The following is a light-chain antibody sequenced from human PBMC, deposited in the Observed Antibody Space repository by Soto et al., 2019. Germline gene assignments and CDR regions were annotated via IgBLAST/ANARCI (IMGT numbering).Light chain of an antibody. Sequence: QSALTQPASVSGSPGQSITISCTGTSSDVGNYKYVSWYQQHPGKAPKLMIYEVSNRPSGVSNRFSGSKSGNTASLTISGLQAEDETDSYCFSYTSSGTYVFGTGTKVTV. CDR2: EVS. CDR3: FSYTSSGTYV. J-gene: IGLJ1*01. CDR1: SSDVGNYKY. V-gene: IGLV2-14*01.